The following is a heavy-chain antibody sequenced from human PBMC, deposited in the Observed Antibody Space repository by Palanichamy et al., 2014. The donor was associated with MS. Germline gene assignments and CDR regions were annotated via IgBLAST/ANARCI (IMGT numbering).Heavy chain of an antibody. J-gene: IGHJ3*02. CDR1: GGSISSGGYY. D-gene: IGHD5-18*01. CDR3: ARDTGYSYGYQYYAFDI. CDR2: IYFSGST. Sequence: QVQLQESGPGLVKPSQTLSLTCTVSGGSISSGGYYWSWIRQHPGKGLEWIGYIYFSGSTHYNPSLESRVTISVDTSKNQFSLKLSSVTAADRAVYYCARDTGYSYGYQYYAFDIWGQGTMVTVSS. V-gene: IGHV4-31*03.